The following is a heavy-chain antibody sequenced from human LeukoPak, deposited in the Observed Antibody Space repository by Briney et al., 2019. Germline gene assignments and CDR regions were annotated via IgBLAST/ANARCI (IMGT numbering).Heavy chain of an antibody. V-gene: IGHV4-38-2*02. CDR2: IYHSGNT. Sequence: SETLSLTCTVSGFSISSGYDWGWFRQPPGKGLEWIGSIYHSGNTYYNLSFKSRVIISLNTSKNYFSLKLNSVTAADTAVYYCARDLGGSGWYAPDYFYYYYMDVWGKGTTVTISS. CDR1: GFSISSGYD. CDR3: ARDLGGSGWYAPDYFYYYYMDV. D-gene: IGHD6-19*01. J-gene: IGHJ6*03.